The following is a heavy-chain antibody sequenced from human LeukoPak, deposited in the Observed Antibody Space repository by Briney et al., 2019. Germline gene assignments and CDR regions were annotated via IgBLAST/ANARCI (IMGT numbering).Heavy chain of an antibody. Sequence: GASVKVSCKASVGTFSSYAISWVRQAPGQGLEWMGGIIPIFGTANYAQKFQGRVTITADESTSTAYMELSSLRSEDTAVYYCARWTGLNYDFWSGRNWFDPWGQGTLVTVSS. CDR2: IIPIFGTA. D-gene: IGHD3-3*01. J-gene: IGHJ5*02. V-gene: IGHV1-69*13. CDR3: ARWTGLNYDFWSGRNWFDP. CDR1: VGTFSSYA.